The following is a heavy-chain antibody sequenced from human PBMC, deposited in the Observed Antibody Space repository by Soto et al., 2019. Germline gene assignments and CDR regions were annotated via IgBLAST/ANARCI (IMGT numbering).Heavy chain of an antibody. Sequence: AASVKVSCKAAGYIFTSYGISWGRRAPVQVLEWMGWISAYNGNTKYAQNLQGRVTLTTDTSTYTAYMELRSLQSDDTAVYYCARDFGSDFSAPGGVFVSRGQRALVKASS. CDR1: GYIFTSYG. D-gene: IGHD3-3*01. CDR2: ISAYNGNT. CDR3: ARDFGSDFSAPGGVFVS. J-gene: IGHJ1*01. V-gene: IGHV1-18*01.